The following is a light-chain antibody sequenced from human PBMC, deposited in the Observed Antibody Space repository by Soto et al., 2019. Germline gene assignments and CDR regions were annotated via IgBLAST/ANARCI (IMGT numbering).Light chain of an antibody. CDR3: QQYNSPYT. Sequence: DIQMTQSPSTLSASVGDRVTITCRASQSISSWLAWYQQKPGKAPKLLIYGASSLESGVPSRFSGSGSGTEFTLTISSLQPDDFATYYCQQYNSPYTFGQGTKLEIK. J-gene: IGKJ2*01. V-gene: IGKV1-5*01. CDR2: GAS. CDR1: QSISSW.